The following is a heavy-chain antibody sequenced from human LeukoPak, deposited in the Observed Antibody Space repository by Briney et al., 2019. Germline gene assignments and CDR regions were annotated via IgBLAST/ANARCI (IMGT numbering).Heavy chain of an antibody. CDR2: IRGRP. D-gene: IGHD4-23*01. J-gene: IGHJ3*02. CDR3: AKPDYGGNYDAFDI. CDR1: GFTFRNYA. Sequence: GGSLRLSCGAPGFTFRNYAMSWVPKAPAKGLEWVSPIRGRPSYADAVKGRFTISRDNSKNTLYLQVNSLRAEDTAVYYCAKPDYGGNYDAFDIWGQGTLVTVSS. V-gene: IGHV3-23*01.